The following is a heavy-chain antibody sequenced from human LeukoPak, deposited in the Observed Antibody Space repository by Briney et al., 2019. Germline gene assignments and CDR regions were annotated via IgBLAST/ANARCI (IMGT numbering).Heavy chain of an antibody. CDR3: ARVGNTPVLLWFGESMDY. Sequence: ASVKVSCKASGYTFTTYYMHWVRQAPGQGLEWMGVINPTDDSTSHAQRFKGRVTMTHDTSTSTVYMELSSLRSEDTAVYYCARVGNTPVLLWFGESMDYWGQGTLVTVSS. D-gene: IGHD3-10*01. V-gene: IGHV1-46*01. CDR1: GYTFTTYY. J-gene: IGHJ4*02. CDR2: INPTDDST.